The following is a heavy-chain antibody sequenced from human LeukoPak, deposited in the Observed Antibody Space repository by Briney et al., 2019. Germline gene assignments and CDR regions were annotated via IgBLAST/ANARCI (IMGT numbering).Heavy chain of an antibody. CDR3: ARDLYSSSWYRRDAFDI. CDR1: GYTFTSYG. Sequence: ASVKVSCKASGYTFTSYGISWVRQAPGQGLEWMGWISAYNGNTNYAQKLQGRVTMTTDTSTSTAYMELRSLRSDDTAVYYCARDLYSSSWYRRDAFDIWGQGTMVTVSS. CDR2: ISAYNGNT. V-gene: IGHV1-18*01. D-gene: IGHD6-13*01. J-gene: IGHJ3*02.